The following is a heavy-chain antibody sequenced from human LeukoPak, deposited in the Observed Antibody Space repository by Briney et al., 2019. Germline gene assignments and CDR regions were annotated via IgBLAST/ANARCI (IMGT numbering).Heavy chain of an antibody. CDR3: ARGGDYSSSWYGSRSPQPDY. D-gene: IGHD6-13*01. CDR2: IYYSGHT. J-gene: IGHJ4*02. Sequence: SETLSLTCTVSGGSIQTYYWSWIRQPPGKGLEYIGNIYYSGHTDYNPSLKSRVTISVDTSKNQFSLKLSSVTAADTAVYYCARGGDYSSSWYGSRSPQPDYWGQGTLVTVSS. CDR1: GGSIQTYY. V-gene: IGHV4-59*01.